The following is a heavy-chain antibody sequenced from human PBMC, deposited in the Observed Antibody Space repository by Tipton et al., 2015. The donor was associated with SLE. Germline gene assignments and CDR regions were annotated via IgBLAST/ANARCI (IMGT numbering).Heavy chain of an antibody. J-gene: IGHJ4*02. CDR2: ISSSTGYI. CDR3: ARDGPYSGSYFDY. V-gene: IGHV3-21*01. Sequence: GSLRLSCAASGFTFSSYSMNWVRQAPGKGLEWVSSISSSTGYIYYADSLKGRFTISRDNAKNSLYLQMNSLRAEDTAVYYCARDGPYSGSYFDYWGQGTLVTVSS. CDR1: GFTFSSYS. D-gene: IGHD1-26*01.